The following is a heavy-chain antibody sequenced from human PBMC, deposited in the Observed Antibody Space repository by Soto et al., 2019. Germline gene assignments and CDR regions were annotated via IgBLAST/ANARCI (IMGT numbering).Heavy chain of an antibody. J-gene: IGHJ5*02. CDR3: ARDRGCSGGSCYSRPLDP. V-gene: IGHV1-69*01. Sequence: QVQLVQSGAEVKKPGSSVKVSCKASGGTFSSYVFSWVRQAPGQGLEWMGGIIPIFGTANYAQKFQGRVTITAEDSTRTAYMELSSLRSEDTAVYYCARDRGCSGGSCYSRPLDPWGQGTLVIVSS. CDR2: IIPIFGTA. CDR1: GGTFSSYV. D-gene: IGHD2-15*01.